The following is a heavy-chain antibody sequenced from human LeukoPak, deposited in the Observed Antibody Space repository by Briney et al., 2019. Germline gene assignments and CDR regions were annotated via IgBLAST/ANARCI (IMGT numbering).Heavy chain of an antibody. J-gene: IGHJ4*02. CDR1: GGTFSSYA. CDR3: ASLAGYSSSWYPNYFDY. CDR2: IIPIFGTA. Sequence: SVKVSCKASGGTFSSYAISWVRQAPGQGLEWMGGIIPIFGTANYAQKFQGRVTITADESTSTAYMELSSLRSEDTAVYYCASLAGYSSSWYPNYFDYWGQGTLVTVSS. D-gene: IGHD6-13*01. V-gene: IGHV1-69*13.